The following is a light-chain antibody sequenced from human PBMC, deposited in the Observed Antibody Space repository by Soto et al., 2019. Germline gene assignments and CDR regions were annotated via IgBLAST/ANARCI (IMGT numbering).Light chain of an antibody. CDR1: SNDFGGYNY. Sequence: HSALTQPPAASGAPVQSLTISCTGTSNDFGGYNYVYWYQQHPDKAPKRLIFEFSDRPSGVPDRFAGSKSGGKDSLTVSGLQAEAEAGYYCSSYGGSMYVVWTGTKLAV. CDR2: EFS. CDR3: SSYGGSMYV. J-gene: IGLJ1*01. V-gene: IGLV2-8*01.